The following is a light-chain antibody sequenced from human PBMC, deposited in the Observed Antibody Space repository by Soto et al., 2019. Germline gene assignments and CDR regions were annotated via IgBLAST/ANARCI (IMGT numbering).Light chain of an antibody. Sequence: EIVLTQSPATLSLSPGERATLSCRASQSVSSYLAWYQQKPGQAPRLLIYDASNRATGIPARFSGSGSGTDFTPTISSLEPEDFAVYYCQQRSNWPVFYSTFGPGTKVDIK. CDR3: QQRSNWPVFYST. CDR2: DAS. V-gene: IGKV3-11*01. CDR1: QSVSSY. J-gene: IGKJ3*01.